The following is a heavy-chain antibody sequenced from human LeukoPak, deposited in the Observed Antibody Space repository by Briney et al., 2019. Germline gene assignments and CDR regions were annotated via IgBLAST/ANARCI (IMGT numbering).Heavy chain of an antibody. D-gene: IGHD6-13*01. J-gene: IGHJ4*02. CDR3: ARDVSAGADY. V-gene: IGHV6-1*01. CDR2: TYYRSKWTF. CDR1: GDNVSSNIAA. Sequence: SQTLSLTCAISGDNVSSNIAAWNWFRQSPSRGLEWLGRTYYRSKWTFEYALSVRGRISFNPDTSKNQVSLHLTSVTPEDTALYYCARDVSAGADYWGQGTLVTVSS.